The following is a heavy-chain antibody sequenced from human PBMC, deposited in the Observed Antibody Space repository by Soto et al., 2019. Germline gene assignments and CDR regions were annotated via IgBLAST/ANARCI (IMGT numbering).Heavy chain of an antibody. CDR2: IYPGDSDT. Sequence: GDSVKISGKGCGYSLTSYWIGWLRQMPGKGLEWMGIIYPGDSDTRYSPSFQGQVTISADKSISTAYLQWSSLKASDTAVYYCARDFGIVGARYDYWGQGTLVTVSS. V-gene: IGHV5-51*01. J-gene: IGHJ4*02. CDR1: GYSLTSYW. CDR3: ARDFGIVGARYDY. D-gene: IGHD1-26*01.